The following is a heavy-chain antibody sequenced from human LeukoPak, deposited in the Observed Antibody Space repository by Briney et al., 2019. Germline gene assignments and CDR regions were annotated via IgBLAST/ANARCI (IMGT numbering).Heavy chain of an antibody. CDR2: TYYRSNWYN. Sequence: SQTLSLTCAISGDSLSSNSATWNRIRQSPSRGLEWLGRTYYRSNWYNDYALSVKSRITFIPDTSKNQFSLQLNSVTPEDTAVYYCARFGVSDYYFDYWGQGTLVTVSS. CDR3: ARFGVSDYYFDY. V-gene: IGHV6-1*01. J-gene: IGHJ4*02. D-gene: IGHD2-8*01. CDR1: GDSLSSNSAT.